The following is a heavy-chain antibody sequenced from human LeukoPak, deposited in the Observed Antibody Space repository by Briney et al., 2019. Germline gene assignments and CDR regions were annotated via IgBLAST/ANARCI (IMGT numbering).Heavy chain of an antibody. Sequence: ASVKVSCKASGGTFSSYAISWVRQAPGQGLEWMGGIIPIFGTASYAQKFQGRVTITADESTSTAYMELSSLRSEDTAVYYCAGGGGNAFGYFDYWGQGTLVTVSS. CDR3: AGGGGNAFGYFDY. CDR2: IIPIFGTA. CDR1: GGTFSSYA. V-gene: IGHV1-69*13. J-gene: IGHJ4*02. D-gene: IGHD4-23*01.